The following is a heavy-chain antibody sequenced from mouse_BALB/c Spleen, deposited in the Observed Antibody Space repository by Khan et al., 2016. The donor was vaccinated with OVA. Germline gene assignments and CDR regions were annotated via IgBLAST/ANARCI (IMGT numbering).Heavy chain of an antibody. D-gene: IGHD1-1*01. CDR3: ARENYYGYYFDY. CDR1: GYSITSGYA. J-gene: IGHJ2*01. V-gene: IGHV3-2*02. CDR2: ISTSGVT. Sequence: EVQLQESGPGLVKPSQSLSLTCTVTGYSITSGYAWNWIRQFPGNKLEWMGYISTSGVTSYTPSLKSRISITRDTSKNQFFLQLTSVTTEDTATYYCARENYYGYYFDYWGQGTTLTVSS.